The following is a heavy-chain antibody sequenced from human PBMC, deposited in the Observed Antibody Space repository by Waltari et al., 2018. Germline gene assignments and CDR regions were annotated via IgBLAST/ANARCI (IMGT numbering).Heavy chain of an antibody. CDR3: ARHDDPTREGYNLVLYY. Sequence: VQLVQSGAEVKKPGASVKVSCKASGYTFTSYFMHWVPPPPGQGLEWMGIIYPGDSDTRYSPSFQGQVTISADKSISTAYLQWSSLKASDTAMYYCARHDDPTREGYNLVLYYWGQGTLVTVSS. D-gene: IGHD5-12*01. J-gene: IGHJ4*02. CDR1: GYTFTSYF. CDR2: IYPGDSDT. V-gene: IGHV5-51*01.